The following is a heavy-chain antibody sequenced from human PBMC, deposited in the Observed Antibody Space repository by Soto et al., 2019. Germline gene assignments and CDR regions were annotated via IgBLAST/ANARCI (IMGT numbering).Heavy chain of an antibody. CDR1: GYSFTSYW. CDR2: IYPGDSDT. V-gene: IGHV5-51*03. CDR3: ARLGCSSTSCYALYYYYGMDV. Sequence: EVQLVQSGAEVKKPGESLKISCKGSGYSFTSYWIGWVRQMPGKGLEWMGIIYPGDSDTRYSPSFQGQVTISADKSISTAYLQWSSLKASDTAMYYCARLGCSSTSCYALYYYYGMDVWGQGTTVTVSS. D-gene: IGHD2-2*01. J-gene: IGHJ6*02.